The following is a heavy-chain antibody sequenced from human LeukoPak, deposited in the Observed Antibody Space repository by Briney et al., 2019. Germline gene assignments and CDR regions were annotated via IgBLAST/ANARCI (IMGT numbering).Heavy chain of an antibody. V-gene: IGHV4-59*08. CDR1: GGSISSYY. CDR2: IYYNGNT. Sequence: PSETLSLTCTVSGGSISSYYWSWIRQPPGKGLEWIGYIYYNGNTNYNPSLKSRVTISVDTSKNQFSLKLSSVTAADTAVYYCARHGVPAAAGTVDYWGQGTLVTVSS. CDR3: ARHGVPAAAGTVDY. D-gene: IGHD6-13*01. J-gene: IGHJ4*02.